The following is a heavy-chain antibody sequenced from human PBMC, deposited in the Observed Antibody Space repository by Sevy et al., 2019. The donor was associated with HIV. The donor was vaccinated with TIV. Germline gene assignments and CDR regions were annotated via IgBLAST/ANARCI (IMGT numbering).Heavy chain of an antibody. J-gene: IGHJ4*02. V-gene: IGHV3-21*01. D-gene: IGHD1-1*01. CDR1: GFTFNSYS. CDR3: ARGQTRWNQVKYFDY. Sequence: GGSLRLSCAASGFTFNSYSMNWVRQAPGKGLEWVSSISSSSSYIYYADSVKGRFTISRDNAKNSLYLQMNSLRAEDTAVYYCARGQTRWNQVKYFDYWGQGTLVTVSS. CDR2: ISSSSSYI.